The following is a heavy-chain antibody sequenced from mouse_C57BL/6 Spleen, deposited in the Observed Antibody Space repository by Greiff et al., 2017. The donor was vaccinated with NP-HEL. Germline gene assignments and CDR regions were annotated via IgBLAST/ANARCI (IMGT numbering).Heavy chain of an antibody. D-gene: IGHD1-1*01. CDR1: GYTFTDYY. Sequence: QVQLQQSGAELVRPGASVKLSCKASGYTFTDYYINWVKQRPGQGLEWIARIYPGSGNTYYNEKFKGKATLTAEKSSSTAYMQLSSLTSEDSAVYFCARLIYPGYYYAMDYWGQGTSVTVSS. J-gene: IGHJ4*01. CDR2: IYPGSGNT. V-gene: IGHV1-76*01. CDR3: ARLIYPGYYYAMDY.